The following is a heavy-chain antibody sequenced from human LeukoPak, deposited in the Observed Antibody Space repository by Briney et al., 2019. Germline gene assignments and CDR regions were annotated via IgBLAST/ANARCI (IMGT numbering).Heavy chain of an antibody. D-gene: IGHD3-22*01. Sequence: ASVKVSCKVSGYTLTELSMHWVRQAPGKELEWMGGFDPEDGETIYAQKFQGRVTMTEDTSTDTAYMELSSLRSEDTAVYYCATLYDSTRTFDYWGQGTLVTVSS. CDR2: FDPEDGET. CDR1: GYTLTELS. CDR3: ATLYDSTRTFDY. J-gene: IGHJ4*02. V-gene: IGHV1-24*01.